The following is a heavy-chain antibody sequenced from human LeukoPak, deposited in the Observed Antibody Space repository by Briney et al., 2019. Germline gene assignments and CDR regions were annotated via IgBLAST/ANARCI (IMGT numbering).Heavy chain of an antibody. CDR2: IIPILGIA. V-gene: IGHV1-69*04. J-gene: IGHJ6*02. Sequence: SVKVSCKSSGGTFSSYAISWVRQAPGQGLEWMGRIIPILGIANYAQKFQGRVTITADKSTSTAYMELSSLRSEDTAVYYCARESCSGGSCYSSDYYYGMDVWGQGTTVTVSS. CDR1: GGTFSSYA. D-gene: IGHD2-15*01. CDR3: ARESCSGGSCYSSDYYYGMDV.